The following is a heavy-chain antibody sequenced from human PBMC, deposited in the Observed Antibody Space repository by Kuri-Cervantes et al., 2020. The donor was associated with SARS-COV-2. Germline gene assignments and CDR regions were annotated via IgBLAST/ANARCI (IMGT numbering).Heavy chain of an antibody. J-gene: IGHJ5*02. CDR3: ARAAAGNWFDP. CDR2: INHSGST. V-gene: IGHV4-39*07. D-gene: IGHD6-13*01. CDR1: GGSISSSSYY. Sequence: GSLRLSCTVSGGSISSSSYYWSWIRQPPGKGLEWIGEINHSGSTNYNPSLKSRVTISVDTSKNQFSLKPSSVTAADTAVYYCARAAAGNWFDPWGQGTLVTVSS.